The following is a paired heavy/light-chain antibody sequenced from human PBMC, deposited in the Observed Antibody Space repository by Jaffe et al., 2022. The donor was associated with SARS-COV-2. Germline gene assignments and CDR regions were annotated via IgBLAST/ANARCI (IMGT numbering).Light chain of an antibody. CDR1: SSDVGGYNY. Sequence: QSALTQPASVSGSPGQSITISCTGTSSDVGGYNYVSWYQQHPGKAPKLMIYEVSNRPSGVSNRFSGSKSGNTASLTISGLQAEDEADYYCSSYTSSSILVVFGGGTKLTVL. V-gene: IGLV2-14*01. CDR3: SSYTSSSILVV. J-gene: IGLJ2*01. CDR2: EVS.
Heavy chain of an antibody. CDR3: ATSAPGPGSSWIYYYGMDV. Sequence: QVQLVQSGAEVKKPGASVKVSCKVSGYTLTELSMHWVRQAPGKGLEWMGGFDPEDGETIYAQKFQGRVTMTEDTSTDTAYMELSSLRSEDTAVYYCATSAPGPGSSWIYYYGMDVWGQGTTVTVSS. CDR2: FDPEDGET. D-gene: IGHD6-13*01. CDR1: GYTLTELS. J-gene: IGHJ6*02. V-gene: IGHV1-24*01.